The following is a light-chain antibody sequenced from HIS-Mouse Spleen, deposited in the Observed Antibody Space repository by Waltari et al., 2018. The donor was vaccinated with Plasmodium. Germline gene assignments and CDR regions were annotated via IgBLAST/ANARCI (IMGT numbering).Light chain of an antibody. J-gene: IGKJ3*01. CDR3: QQYYSYPFT. V-gene: IGKV1-8*01. CDR2: AAS. CDR1: QGISSY. Sequence: AIRMTQSPSSFSASTCDRVPITCRASQGISSYLAWYQQKPGKAPKLLIYAASTLQSGVPSRFSGSGSGTDFTLTISCLQSEDFATYYCQQYYSYPFTFGPGTKVDIK.